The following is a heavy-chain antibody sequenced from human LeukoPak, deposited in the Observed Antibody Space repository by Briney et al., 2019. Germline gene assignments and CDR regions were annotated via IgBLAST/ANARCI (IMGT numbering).Heavy chain of an antibody. CDR2: VRNKLFGGTK. Sequence: AGGSLRLSCTTSGFNFTTYYMAWVRQAPGQGLEWVSFVRNKLFGGTKQYAASVRGRFTISRDDSKGIAYLQMDSLKTEDTAVYFCARASDIYGSGTYHPWGQGTLVTVSS. CDR1: GFNFTTYY. V-gene: IGHV3-49*04. J-gene: IGHJ5*02. CDR3: ARASDIYGSGTYHP. D-gene: IGHD3-10*01.